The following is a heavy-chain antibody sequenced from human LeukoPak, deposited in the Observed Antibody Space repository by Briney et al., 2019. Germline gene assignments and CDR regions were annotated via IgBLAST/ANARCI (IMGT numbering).Heavy chain of an antibody. D-gene: IGHD3-10*01. CDR1: GFTFGSYA. CDR2: ISHDGRHK. J-gene: IGHJ6*02. CDR3: ARGLVTTVVRGVPGWGGMDV. V-gene: IGHV3-30*04. Sequence: GRSLRLSCAASGFTFGSYALHWVRQAPGKGLEWVAVISHDGRHKFYADSVTGRLTISRDNSKNTLDPQANNLRAEDTAMYYCARGLVTTVVRGVPGWGGMDVWGQGTAVTVSS.